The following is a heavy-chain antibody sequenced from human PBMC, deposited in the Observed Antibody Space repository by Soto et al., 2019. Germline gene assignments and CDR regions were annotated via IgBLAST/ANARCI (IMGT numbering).Heavy chain of an antibody. CDR2: ISYDGSNK. CDR3: AQGDCSGGSCYEAPGY. J-gene: IGHJ4*02. CDR1: GFTFSSYG. V-gene: IGHV3-30*18. D-gene: IGHD2-15*01. Sequence: ESGGGVVQPGRSLRLSCAASGFTFSSYGMHWVRQAPGKGLEWVAVISYDGSNKYYADSVKGRFTISRDNSKNTLYLQMNSLRAEDTAVYYCAQGDCSGGSCYEAPGYWGQGTLVTVSS.